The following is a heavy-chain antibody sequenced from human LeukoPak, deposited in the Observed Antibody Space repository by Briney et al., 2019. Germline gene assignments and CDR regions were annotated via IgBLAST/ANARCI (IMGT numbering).Heavy chain of an antibody. CDR3: ARVLRYFDWLLSDAFDI. Sequence: ASVKVSCKASGYTFTSYAMNWVRQAPGQGLEWMGWINTNTGNPTYAQGFTGRFVFSLDTSVSTAYLQISSLKAEDTAVYYCARVLRYFDWLLSDAFDIWGQGTMVTVSS. CDR2: INTNTGNP. D-gene: IGHD3-9*01. CDR1: GYTFTSYA. J-gene: IGHJ3*02. V-gene: IGHV7-4-1*02.